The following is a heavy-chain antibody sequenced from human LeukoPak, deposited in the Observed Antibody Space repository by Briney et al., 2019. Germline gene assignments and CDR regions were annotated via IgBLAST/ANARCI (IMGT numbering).Heavy chain of an antibody. Sequence: PSETLSLTCTVSGGSISSYYWSWIRQPPGKGLEWIGYIYYSGSTNYNPSLKSRVTISVDTSKNQFSLKLSSVTAADTAVYYCARGRVHKFVWGSYRYNPQFSTFDYWGQGTLVTVSS. V-gene: IGHV4-59*12. J-gene: IGHJ4*02. D-gene: IGHD3-16*02. CDR2: IYYSGST. CDR3: ARGRVHKFVWGSYRYNPQFSTFDY. CDR1: GGSISSYY.